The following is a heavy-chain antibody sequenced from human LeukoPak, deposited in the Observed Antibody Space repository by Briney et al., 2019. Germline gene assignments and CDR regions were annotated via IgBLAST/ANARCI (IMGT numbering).Heavy chain of an antibody. CDR1: GFTFSSYA. CDR3: AKGQYLFDY. CDR2: ISYDGSNK. Sequence: GGSLRLSCAASGFTFSSYAMHWVRQAPGKGLEWVAVISYDGSNKYYADSVKGRFTISRDNSKSTLYLQMNSLRAEDTAVYYCAKGQYLFDYWGQGTLVTVSS. V-gene: IGHV3-30-3*01. D-gene: IGHD2-2*01. J-gene: IGHJ4*02.